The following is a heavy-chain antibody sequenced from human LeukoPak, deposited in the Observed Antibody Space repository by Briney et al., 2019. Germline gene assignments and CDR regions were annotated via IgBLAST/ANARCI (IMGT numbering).Heavy chain of an antibody. CDR1: GYTFTSYG. D-gene: IGHD6-13*01. CDR2: ISAYNGNT. Sequence: ASVKVSCKASGYTFTSYGISWVRQAPGQGLEWMGWISAYNGNTNYAQKLQGRVTMTTDTSTSTAYMELRSLRSDDTAVYYCARAPRVAAAGLLDYWGQGTLVIVSS. CDR3: ARAPRVAAAGLLDY. V-gene: IGHV1-18*04. J-gene: IGHJ4*02.